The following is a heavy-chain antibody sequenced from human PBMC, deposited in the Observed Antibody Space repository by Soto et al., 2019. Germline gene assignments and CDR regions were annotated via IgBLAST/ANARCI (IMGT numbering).Heavy chain of an antibody. CDR3: VRISVRPRAIRTAPGRWYFDL. CDR2: ISTSGSTL. D-gene: IGHD1-1*01. V-gene: IGHV3-11*01. Sequence: QVQLVESGGGLVKPGGSLRLSCAASGFSFSDYYMSWIRQAPGKGLEWISDISTSGSTLFYADSVKGRFTISRDNARNSLYLQISSLRADDTAVYYCVRISVRPRAIRTAPGRWYFDLWGRGALATVSS. CDR1: GFSFSDYY. J-gene: IGHJ2*01.